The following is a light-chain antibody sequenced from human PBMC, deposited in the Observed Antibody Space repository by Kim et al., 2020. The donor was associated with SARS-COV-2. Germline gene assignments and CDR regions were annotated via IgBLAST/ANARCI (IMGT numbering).Light chain of an antibody. CDR3: QQYNNWPYT. CDR1: KTVSSN. Sequence: SVSPGERATPSCGARKTVSSNLAWYQKKPDQAPRLLIYGASTRATGIPSRFSGSGSGTEFTLTISSLQSEDFAVYSCQQYNNWPYTFGQGTKLEI. CDR2: GAS. V-gene: IGKV3-15*01. J-gene: IGKJ2*01.